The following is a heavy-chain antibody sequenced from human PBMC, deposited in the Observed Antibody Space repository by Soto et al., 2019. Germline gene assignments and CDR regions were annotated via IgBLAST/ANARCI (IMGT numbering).Heavy chain of an antibody. Sequence: PGGSLRLSCAASGFTVSSYWMHWVRQAPGKGLVWVSRINSDGSSTSYADSVKGRFTISRDNAKNTLYLQMNSLRAEDTAVYYCARPIVATALDGMDVWGQGTTVTVSS. D-gene: IGHD5-12*01. CDR3: ARPIVATALDGMDV. CDR1: GFTVSSYW. CDR2: INSDGSST. J-gene: IGHJ6*02. V-gene: IGHV3-74*01.